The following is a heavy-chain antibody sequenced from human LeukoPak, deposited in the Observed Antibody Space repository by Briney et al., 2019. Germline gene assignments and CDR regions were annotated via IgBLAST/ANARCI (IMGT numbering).Heavy chain of an antibody. D-gene: IGHD4-17*01. J-gene: IGHJ4*02. V-gene: IGHV3-66*02. CDR3: ASASITTVTTLDY. CDR1: GFTVSSNY. CDR2: IYSGGST. Sequence: GGSLRLSCAASGFTVSSNYMSWVRQAPGKGLEWVSVIYSGGSTYYADSVKGRFTISRDNSKNTLYLQMNSLRAEDTAVYYCASASITTVTTLDYWGQGTLVTVSS.